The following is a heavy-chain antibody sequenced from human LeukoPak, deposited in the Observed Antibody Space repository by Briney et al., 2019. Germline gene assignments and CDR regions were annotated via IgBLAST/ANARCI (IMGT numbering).Heavy chain of an antibody. CDR3: AXLATVAGXDX. J-gene: IGHJ4*02. CDR1: GGSISSYY. V-gene: IGHV4-59*08. Sequence: PSETLSLTCTVSGGSISSYYWSWIRQPPGKGLEWIGYIYYSGSTNYNPSLKSRVTISVDTSKNQFSLKLSSVTAADTAVYYCAXLATVAGXDXWGQGTXXXVSS. CDR2: IYYSGST. D-gene: IGHD6-19*01.